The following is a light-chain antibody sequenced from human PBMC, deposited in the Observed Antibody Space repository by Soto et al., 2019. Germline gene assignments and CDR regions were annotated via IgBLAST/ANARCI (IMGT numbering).Light chain of an antibody. J-gene: IGKJ1*01. CDR2: DAS. V-gene: IGKV3-15*01. Sequence: ETVMTQSPATLSVSPGERATLSCRASQTIRSTLAWFQQKPGQAPRLLIYDASTRAKGILARFRGSGSGTEFTLTISSLQSEDFAVYYCQQYDNWPRTFGQGTIVDIK. CDR3: QQYDNWPRT. CDR1: QTIRST.